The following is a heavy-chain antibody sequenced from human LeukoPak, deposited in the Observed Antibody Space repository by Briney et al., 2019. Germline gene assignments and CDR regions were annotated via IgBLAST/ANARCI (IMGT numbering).Heavy chain of an antibody. J-gene: IGHJ4*02. Sequence: PGGSLRLSCAASGFTFSSYGMHWVRQAPGKGLEWVAFIRYDGSNKYYADSVKGRFTISRDNSKNTLYLQMNSLRAEDTAVYYCAKDSTYYDSSGEGGYWGQGTLVTVSS. CDR1: GFTFSSYG. V-gene: IGHV3-30*02. CDR3: AKDSTYYDSSGEGGY. D-gene: IGHD3-22*01. CDR2: IRYDGSNK.